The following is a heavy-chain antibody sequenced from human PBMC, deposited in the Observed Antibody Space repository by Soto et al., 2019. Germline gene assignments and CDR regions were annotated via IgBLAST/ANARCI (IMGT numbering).Heavy chain of an antibody. Sequence: ASVKVSCKASGYTFTGYYMHWVRQAPGQGLEWMGWINPNSGGTNYAQKFQGWVTMTRDTSISTAYMELSRLRSDDTAVYYCARDFRPTVTDYGMDVWGQGTTVTVPS. CDR1: GYTFTGYY. CDR2: INPNSGGT. V-gene: IGHV1-2*04. J-gene: IGHJ6*02. D-gene: IGHD4-17*01. CDR3: ARDFRPTVTDYGMDV.